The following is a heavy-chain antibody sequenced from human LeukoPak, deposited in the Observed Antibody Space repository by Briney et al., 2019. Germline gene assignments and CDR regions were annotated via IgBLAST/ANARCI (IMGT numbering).Heavy chain of an antibody. D-gene: IGHD5-18*01. V-gene: IGHV4-34*01. CDR1: GGSFSGYY. CDR3: ARARGYSYGSYMDG. Sequence: SETLSLTCGVSGGSFSGYYWNWVRQSPGKGLEWVGAINHSGSTKYNPSLKTRVTVSIDTHNNQFSVRLTSVTAADTAVYYCARARGYSYGSYMDGWDKGTTVTVSS. J-gene: IGHJ6*03. CDR2: INHSGST.